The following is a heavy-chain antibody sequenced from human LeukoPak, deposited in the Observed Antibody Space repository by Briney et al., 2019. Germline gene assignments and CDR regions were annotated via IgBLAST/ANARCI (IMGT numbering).Heavy chain of an antibody. V-gene: IGHV4-4*09. J-gene: IGHJ4*02. Sequence: SETLSLTCTVSGGSISSYYWSWIRQPPGKGLEWIGYIYTSGSTNYNPSLKSRVTISVDTSKNQFSLKLSSVTAADTAVYYCARRGSGSYSPHYFDYWGQETLVTVSS. CDR3: ARRGSGSYSPHYFDY. CDR1: GGSISSYY. D-gene: IGHD3-10*01. CDR2: IYTSGST.